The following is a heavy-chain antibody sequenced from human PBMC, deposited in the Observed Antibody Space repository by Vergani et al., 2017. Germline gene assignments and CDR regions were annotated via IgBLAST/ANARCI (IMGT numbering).Heavy chain of an antibody. CDR3: ARDIAVAGPRFDY. CDR2: IYYSGST. D-gene: IGHD6-19*01. Sequence: QVQLQESGPGLVKPSETLSLTCTVSGGSISSSSYYWGWIRQPPGKGLEWIGSIYYSGSTYYNPSLKSRVTISVDTSKNQFSLKLSSVTAADTAVYYCARDIAVAGPRFDYWGQGTLVTVSS. CDR1: GGSISSSSYY. J-gene: IGHJ4*02. V-gene: IGHV4-39*07.